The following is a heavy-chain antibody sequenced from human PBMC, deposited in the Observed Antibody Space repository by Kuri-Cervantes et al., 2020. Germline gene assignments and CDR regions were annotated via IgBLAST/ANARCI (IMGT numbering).Heavy chain of an antibody. CDR2: ISGSGGST. D-gene: IGHD1-14*01. J-gene: IGHJ3*02. V-gene: IGHV3-23*01. Sequence: GESLKISCAASGFTFSSYAMSWDRQAPGKGLEWVSAISGSGGSTYYADPVKGRFTISRDNSKTTLYLQMNSLSAEDTAVYYCAKTGRTADAFDIWGQGTMVTVSS. CDR1: GFTFSSYA. CDR3: AKTGRTADAFDI.